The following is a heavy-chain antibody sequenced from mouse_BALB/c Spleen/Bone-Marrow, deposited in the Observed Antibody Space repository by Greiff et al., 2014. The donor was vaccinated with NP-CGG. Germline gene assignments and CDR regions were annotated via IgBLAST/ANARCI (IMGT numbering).Heavy chain of an antibody. CDR1: GYTFTSYV. J-gene: IGHJ2*01. CDR2: INPYNDAT. CDR3: AREGVDYFDY. Sequence: EVNLVESGPELVKPGASVKMSCKASGYTFTSYVIHWMKQKPGQGLEWIGYINPYNDATKFNERFKGKATLTSDKSSSTAYMVLSSLTSEDSAVYYCAREGVDYFDYWGQGTTLTVSS. V-gene: IGHV1-14*01.